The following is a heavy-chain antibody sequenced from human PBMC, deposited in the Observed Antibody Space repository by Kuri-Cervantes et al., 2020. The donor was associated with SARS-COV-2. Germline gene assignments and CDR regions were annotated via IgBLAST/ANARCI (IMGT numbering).Heavy chain of an antibody. J-gene: IGHJ4*02. V-gene: IGHV1-2*02. CDR1: GYTFTGYY. Sequence: ASVKVSCKASGYTFTGYYMHWVRQAPGQGLEWMGWINPNSGGTNYAQRFQGRVTMTRDTSISTAYMELSRLRSDDTAVYYCAGWGIAARLVFDYWGQGTLVTVSS. CDR3: AGWGIAARLVFDY. CDR2: INPNSGGT. D-gene: IGHD6-6*01.